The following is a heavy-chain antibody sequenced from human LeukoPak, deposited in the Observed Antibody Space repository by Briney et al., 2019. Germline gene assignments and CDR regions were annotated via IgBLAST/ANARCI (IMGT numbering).Heavy chain of an antibody. CDR2: ISSSSRYI. J-gene: IGHJ6*02. V-gene: IGHV3-21*01. CDR3: ARVSGDWSPRFYYYGMDV. D-gene: IGHD3/OR15-3a*01. Sequence: KAGGSLRLSCAASGFTFSSYSMNWVRQAPGKGLEWVSSISSSSRYIYYADSVKGRFTFSRDNAKNSLYLQMNSLRAEDTAVYYCARVSGDWSPRFYYYGMDVWGQGTTVTVSS. CDR1: GFTFSSYS.